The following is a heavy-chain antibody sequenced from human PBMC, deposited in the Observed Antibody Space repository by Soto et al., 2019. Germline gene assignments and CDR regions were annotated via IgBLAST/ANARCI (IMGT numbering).Heavy chain of an antibody. Sequence: EVQLLESGGGLVKPGGSLGLSCPASGFTFSSYAMAWARQAPGTGLEWVSGIDGSGGDTSFADSVKGRFSISRDNSKKMLYLHMNSLRAEDTARYYCAKEMVAAAYVETSPFDFWGQGTLVTVSS. D-gene: IGHD2-15*01. CDR2: IDGSGGDT. CDR1: GFTFSSYA. J-gene: IGHJ4*02. CDR3: AKEMVAAAYVETSPFDF. V-gene: IGHV3-23*01.